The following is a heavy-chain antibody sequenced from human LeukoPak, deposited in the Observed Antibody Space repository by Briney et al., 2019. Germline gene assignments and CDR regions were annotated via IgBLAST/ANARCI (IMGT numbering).Heavy chain of an antibody. CDR1: GFTFSSYG. CDR2: IWYDGSNK. J-gene: IGHJ4*02. V-gene: IGHV3-30*02. D-gene: IGHD4-11*01. Sequence: GGSLRLSCAASGFTFSSYGMHWVRQAPGKGLEWVAVIWYDGSNKYYADSMKGRFTISRDNSKNTLYLQMKSLRAEDTAVYYCAHYSSSDVDYWGQGTLVTVSS. CDR3: AHYSSSDVDY.